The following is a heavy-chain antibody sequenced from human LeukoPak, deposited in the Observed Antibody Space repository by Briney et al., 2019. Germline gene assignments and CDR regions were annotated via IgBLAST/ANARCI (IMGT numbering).Heavy chain of an antibody. J-gene: IGHJ4*02. CDR2: ITSGSSYI. D-gene: IGHD6-13*01. V-gene: IGHV3-21*01. CDR1: GFIFSSYT. Sequence: KPGGSLRLSCAASGFIFSSYTMNWVRQAPGKGLEWVSSITSGSSYIYYADSVKGRFTISRDNAKNSLYPQMNSLRAEDTAVYYCARGTIAAADIDYWGQGTLVTVSS. CDR3: ARGTIAAADIDY.